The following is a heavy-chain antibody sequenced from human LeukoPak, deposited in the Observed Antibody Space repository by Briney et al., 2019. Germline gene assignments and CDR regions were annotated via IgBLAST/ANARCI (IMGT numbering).Heavy chain of an antibody. D-gene: IGHD3-10*01. CDR2: ISYDGSNK. Sequence: GGSLRLSCAASGFTFSSYGTHWVRQAPGKGLEWVAVISYDGSNKYYADSVKGRFTISRDNSKNTLYLQMNSLRAEDTAVYYCAKDPNRYYYGSGTDYWGQGTLVTVSS. J-gene: IGHJ4*02. CDR1: GFTFSSYG. CDR3: AKDPNRYYYGSGTDY. V-gene: IGHV3-30*18.